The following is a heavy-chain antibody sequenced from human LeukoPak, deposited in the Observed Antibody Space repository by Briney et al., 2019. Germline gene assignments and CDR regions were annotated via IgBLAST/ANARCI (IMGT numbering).Heavy chain of an antibody. CDR1: GGSISSYY. V-gene: IGHV4-59*01. Sequence: SQTLSLTCTVSGGSISSYYWSWIRQPPGKGLEWIGYMYYSGSTSYNPSLKSRVTISVDASKNQFSLILSSVTAADTAVYYCARRSGWYWGFDYWGQGTLVTVSS. D-gene: IGHD6-19*01. J-gene: IGHJ4*02. CDR3: ARRSGWYWGFDY. CDR2: MYYSGST.